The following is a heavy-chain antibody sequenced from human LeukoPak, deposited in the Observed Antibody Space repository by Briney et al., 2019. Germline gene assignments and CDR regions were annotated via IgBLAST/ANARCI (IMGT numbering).Heavy chain of an antibody. CDR1: GFTFSSCG. V-gene: IGHV3-30*18. D-gene: IGHD4-17*01. J-gene: IGHJ4*02. Sequence: PGGSLRLSCAASGFTFSSCGMHWVRQAAGKGLEWVAVISYDGSNKYYADSVKGRFTISRDNSKNTLYLQMNSLRAEDTAVYYCAKVVSGDRNALDYRGQGTLVTVSS. CDR2: ISYDGSNK. CDR3: AKVVSGDRNALDY.